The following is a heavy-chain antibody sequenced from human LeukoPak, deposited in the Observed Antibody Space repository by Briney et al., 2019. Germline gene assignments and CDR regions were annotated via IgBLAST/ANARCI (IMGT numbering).Heavy chain of an antibody. CDR2: IYYSGST. CDR3: ARGDYYDSRFGY. J-gene: IGHJ4*02. V-gene: IGHV4-59*01. D-gene: IGHD3-22*01. Sequence: PSETLSLTCTVSGGSISSYYWSWIRQPPGKGLEWIGYIYYSGSTSYNPSLKSRVTISVDTSKNQFSLKLSSVTAADTAVYYCARGDYYDSRFGYWGQGTLVTVSS. CDR1: GGSISSYY.